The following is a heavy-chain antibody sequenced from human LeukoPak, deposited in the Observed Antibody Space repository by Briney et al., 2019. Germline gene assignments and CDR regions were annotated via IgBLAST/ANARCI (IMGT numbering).Heavy chain of an antibody. V-gene: IGHV5-10-1*01. D-gene: IGHD3-9*01. CDR1: GYSFTSYW. CDR3: ARHWPYYDILTGYYTNPYYFDY. Sequence: GESLKISCKGSGYSFTSYWISWVRQMPGKGLEWMGSIDPSDSYTNYSPSFQGHVTISADKSISTAYLQWSSLKASDTAMYYCARHWPYYDILTGYYTNPYYFDYWGQGTLVTVSS. CDR2: IDPSDSYT. J-gene: IGHJ4*02.